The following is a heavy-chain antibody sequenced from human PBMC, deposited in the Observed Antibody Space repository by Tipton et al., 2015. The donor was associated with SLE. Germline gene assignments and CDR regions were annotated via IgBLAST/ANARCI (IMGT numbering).Heavy chain of an antibody. CDR3: ARGGDFDF. CDR1: GYTFTTYG. V-gene: IGHV1-18*01. CDR2: IRVSNGDT. J-gene: IGHJ4*02. Sequence: QSGPEVKKPGASVKVSCKASGYTFTTYGITWVRQAPGQGLEWMGWIRVSNGDTHYAQNLQGRITMTTDTSTNTAYMELRRLTSDDTAVYYCARGGDFDFWGQGTLVTVSS. D-gene: IGHD3-16*01.